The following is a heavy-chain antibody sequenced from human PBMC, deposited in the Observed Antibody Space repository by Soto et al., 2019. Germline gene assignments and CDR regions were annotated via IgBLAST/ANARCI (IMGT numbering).Heavy chain of an antibody. D-gene: IGHD7-27*01. V-gene: IGHV3-30-3*01. Sequence: QVQLVESGGGVVQPGRSLRRSCAASGFSFSISPMHWVRQAPGKGPEWVALISYDGTNKFYADSVKGRFTISRDNSKSTLYLQVDSLRPEDAAVYYCARDPKTSGGQHWAFNYFDSWGQGILVTVSS. CDR3: ARDPKTSGGQHWAFNYFDS. J-gene: IGHJ4*02. CDR2: ISYDGTNK. CDR1: GFSFSISP.